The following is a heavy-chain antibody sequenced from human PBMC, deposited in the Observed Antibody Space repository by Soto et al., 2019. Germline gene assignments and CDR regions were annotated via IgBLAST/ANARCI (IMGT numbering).Heavy chain of an antibody. CDR2: IYYSGST. V-gene: IGHV4-39*01. CDR3: VGIEGYDFDY. CDR1: GDSLSSSRYY. D-gene: IGHD5-12*01. J-gene: IGHJ4*02. Sequence: QLRLQESGPGLVKPSETLSISCSVSGDSLSSSRYYWGWVRQPPGKGLEWIGSIYYSGSTNYKPSLKSRVTISADTSKKQFSLKLNSVTAADTAVYYCVGIEGYDFDYWGQGTLVTVSS.